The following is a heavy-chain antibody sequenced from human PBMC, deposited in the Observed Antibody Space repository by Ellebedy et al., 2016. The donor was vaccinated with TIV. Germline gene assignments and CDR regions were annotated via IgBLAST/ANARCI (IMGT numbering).Heavy chain of an antibody. Sequence: GGSLRLXXAASGFIVSTNDVSWVRQAPAKGLEWVSVFYYDGSTYYADSVKGRFTVSRDNSKNTVSLHMSSLRAEDTAVYFCAKERLEYGDSGFDCWGQGTLVTVSS. J-gene: IGHJ4*02. V-gene: IGHV3-53*01. CDR3: AKERLEYGDSGFDC. CDR2: FYYDGST. CDR1: GFIVSTND. D-gene: IGHD4-17*01.